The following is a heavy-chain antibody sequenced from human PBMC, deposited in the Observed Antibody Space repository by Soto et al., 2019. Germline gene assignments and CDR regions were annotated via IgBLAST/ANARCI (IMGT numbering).Heavy chain of an antibody. CDR2: IKSKSDSGTT. V-gene: IGHV3-15*01. Sequence: GGSLRLSCAASGFTFSDAWMSWVRQAPGKGLDWVGRIKSKSDSGTTEYAAPVRGRFTISRDDSKNTLYLQMNSLKTEDTAVYYCTTDLWRIAVVVGSTGYFNPWGQGTPVTVSS. J-gene: IGHJ5*02. CDR3: TTDLWRIAVVVGSTGYFNP. CDR1: GFTFSDAW. D-gene: IGHD2-15*01.